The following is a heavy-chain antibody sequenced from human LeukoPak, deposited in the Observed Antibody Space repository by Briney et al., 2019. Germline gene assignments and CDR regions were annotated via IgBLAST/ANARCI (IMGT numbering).Heavy chain of an antibody. CDR2: SSSYNGNT. V-gene: IGHV1-18*04. D-gene: IGHD2-15*01. J-gene: IGHJ4*02. Sequence: ASVTVSFKSSVYMFNAYGISWVRQAPGQGLEWMGWSSSYNGNTNYPQKFQGRVTVTTDTSTTTAYMELTSLTSDDTAMYYCAREVILNAAYCSDCNSGQFFDHWGQGTLVTVSS. CDR1: VYMFNAYG. CDR3: AREVILNAAYCSDCNSGQFFDH.